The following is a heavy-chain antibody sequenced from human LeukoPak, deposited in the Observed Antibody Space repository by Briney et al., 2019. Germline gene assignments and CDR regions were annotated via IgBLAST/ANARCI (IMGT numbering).Heavy chain of an antibody. V-gene: IGHV1-2*02. D-gene: IGHD3-22*01. J-gene: IGHJ5*02. CDR1: GYTFTGYY. CDR2: INPNSGGT. Sequence: ASVKVSCKASGYTFTGYYMHWVRQAPGQGLEWMGWINPNSGGTNYAQKFQGRVTMTRGTSISTAYMELSRLRSDDTAVYYCARGVYYYDSSGYYANANWFDPWGQGTLVTVSS. CDR3: ARGVYYYDSSGYYANANWFDP.